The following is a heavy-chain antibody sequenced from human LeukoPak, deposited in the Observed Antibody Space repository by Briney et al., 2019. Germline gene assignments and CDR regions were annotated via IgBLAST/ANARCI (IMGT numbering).Heavy chain of an antibody. V-gene: IGHV3-48*02. CDR2: ISSSGSTK. CDR3: ARSVYYADY. Sequence: GGSLRLSCAASGFSFSSYSMNWVRQAPGKGLEWVSFISSSGSTKSYADSVKGRFTISRDNAKNSLYLQMNSLRDEDTAVHYCARSVYYADYWGQGTLVTVSS. J-gene: IGHJ4*02. D-gene: IGHD3-22*01. CDR1: GFSFSSYS.